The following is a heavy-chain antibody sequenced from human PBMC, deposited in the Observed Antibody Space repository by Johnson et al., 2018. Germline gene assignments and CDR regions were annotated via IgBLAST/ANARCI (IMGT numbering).Heavy chain of an antibody. V-gene: IGHV3-74*01. Sequence: EVQLVETGGGLVQPGGSLRLSCAASGFTFSSYWMHWVRQAPGKGLVWVSRINSDGSSTRYADSVKGRFTISRDNAKNTLYLKMNSLRAEDTAVYYCARDLMTTDAFDVWGQVTMVTVSS. CDR2: INSDGSST. CDR3: ARDLMTTDAFDV. CDR1: GFTFSSYW. D-gene: IGHD4-11*01. J-gene: IGHJ3*01.